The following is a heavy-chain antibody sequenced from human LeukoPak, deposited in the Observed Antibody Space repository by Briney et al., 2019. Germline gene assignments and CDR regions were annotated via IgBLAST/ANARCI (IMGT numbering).Heavy chain of an antibody. Sequence: SETLSLTCTVSGDSLNSYYWSWIRQPPGGGLQWIGYIIYSGSSNYNASLKSRVTISVDTSKNQFSLKLSSVTAADTAVYYCFYYYDSSGYYSDYWGQGTLVTVSS. CDR2: IIYSGSS. CDR1: GDSLNSYY. J-gene: IGHJ4*02. V-gene: IGHV4-59*08. CDR3: FYYYDSSGYYSDY. D-gene: IGHD3-22*01.